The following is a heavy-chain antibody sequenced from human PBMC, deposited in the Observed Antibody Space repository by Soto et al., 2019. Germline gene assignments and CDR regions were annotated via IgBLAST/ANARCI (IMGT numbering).Heavy chain of an antibody. CDR2: INQSGST. CDR1: GGSFSGYY. CDR3: ARGNSSSSRPLCYMDG. Sequence: SETLSLTCAVYGGSFSGYYWTWIRQPPGKGLEWIGEINQSGSTNYNPSLKSRVTISVDTSENQFSLKLSSVTAADTAVYYCARGNSSSSRPLCYMDGWGKGTTVTVAS. V-gene: IGHV4-34*01. J-gene: IGHJ6*03. D-gene: IGHD6-6*01.